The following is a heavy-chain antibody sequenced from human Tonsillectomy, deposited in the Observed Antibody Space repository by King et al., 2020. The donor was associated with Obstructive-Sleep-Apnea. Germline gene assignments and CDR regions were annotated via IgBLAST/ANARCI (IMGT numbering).Heavy chain of an antibody. CDR1: GFTVSSNY. D-gene: IGHD1-26*01. Sequence: VQLVESGGGLVQPGGSLRLSCAASGFTVSSNYMSWVRQAPGKGLEWVSGFYSGGSTYYADSVEGRFTISRENSKNTMYLQMNSLRAEDTAVYYCASVQEGATPDAFNIWGQGTMVTVSS. CDR3: ASVQEGATPDAFNI. J-gene: IGHJ3*02. V-gene: IGHV3-66*01. CDR2: FYSGGST.